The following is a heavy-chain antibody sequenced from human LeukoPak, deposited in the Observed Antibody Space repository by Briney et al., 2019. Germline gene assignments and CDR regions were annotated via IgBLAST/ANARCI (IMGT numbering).Heavy chain of an antibody. Sequence: ASVKVSCKASAYTFTGYYMHWVRQAPGQGLEWMGRINPNSGGTNYAQKFQGRVTMTRDTSISTAYMELSRLRSDDTAVYYCARSARAMYNWNYRPLGYWGQGTLVTVSS. CDR2: INPNSGGT. CDR1: AYTFTGYY. V-gene: IGHV1-2*06. D-gene: IGHD1-7*01. J-gene: IGHJ4*02. CDR3: ARSARAMYNWNYRPLGY.